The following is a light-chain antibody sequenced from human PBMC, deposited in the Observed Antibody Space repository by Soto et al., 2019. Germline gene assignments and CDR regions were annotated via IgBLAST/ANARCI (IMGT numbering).Light chain of an antibody. CDR1: HAIKKY. Sequence: DIQMTQSPSSLSASVGDRVTITCQASHAIKKYLNWYQEKPGKAPKLLIYDASNLQTGVPSRFSGSGSGTHFTFTISSLQPEDIATYYCQRYDSPPPTFGQGTRLDIK. V-gene: IGKV1-33*01. J-gene: IGKJ5*01. CDR2: DAS. CDR3: QRYDSPPPT.